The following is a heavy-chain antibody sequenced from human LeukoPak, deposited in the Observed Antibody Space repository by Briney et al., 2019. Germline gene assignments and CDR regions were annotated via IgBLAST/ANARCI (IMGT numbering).Heavy chain of an antibody. CDR2: INHSGST. J-gene: IGHJ6*04. D-gene: IGHD1-1*01. CDR3: ARTTYNWKGEAFYYYYGMDV. Sequence: SETLSLTCAVYGWSFSAYYWSWIRQPPGKGLEWIGEINHSGSTNYNPSFKSRVTISVDTSKNQLSLKLSSVTAADTAVYYCARTTYNWKGEAFYYYYGMDVWGKGTTVTVSS. CDR1: GWSFSAYY. V-gene: IGHV4-34*01.